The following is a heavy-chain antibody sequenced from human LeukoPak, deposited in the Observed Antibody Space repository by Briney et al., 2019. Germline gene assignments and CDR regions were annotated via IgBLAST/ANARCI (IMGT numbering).Heavy chain of an antibody. D-gene: IGHD2-2*03. V-gene: IGHV4-39*02. CDR1: GGSISSSSYY. J-gene: IGHJ5*02. Sequence: SETLSLTCTVSGGSISSSSYYWGWIRQPPGKGLEWIGSIYYSGSTYYNPSLKSRVTISVDTSKNQFSLKLSSVTAADTAVYYCARELDIVVVPAAIGNWFDPWGQGTLVTVSS. CDR2: IYYSGST. CDR3: ARELDIVVVPAAIGNWFDP.